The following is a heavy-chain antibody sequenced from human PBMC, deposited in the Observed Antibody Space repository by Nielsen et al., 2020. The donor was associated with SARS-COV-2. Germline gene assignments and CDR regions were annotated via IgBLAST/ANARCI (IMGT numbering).Heavy chain of an antibody. D-gene: IGHD1-26*01. CDR3: ARDRGSYYGADAFDI. CDR1: GFTFSSYD. Sequence: GGSLRLSCAASGFTFSSYDMHWVRQATGKGLEWVSAIGTAGDTYYPGSVKGRFTISRENAKNSLYLQMNSLRAGDTAVYYCARDRGSYYGADAFDIWGQGTMVTVSS. J-gene: IGHJ3*02. CDR2: IGTAGDT. V-gene: IGHV3-13*01.